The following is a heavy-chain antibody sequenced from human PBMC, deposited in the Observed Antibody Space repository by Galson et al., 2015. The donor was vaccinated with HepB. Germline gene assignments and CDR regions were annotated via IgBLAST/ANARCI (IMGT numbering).Heavy chain of an antibody. J-gene: IGHJ5*01. CDR3: ARHETGYDLFRPCDS. CDR1: GGSFDGYA. V-gene: IGHV1-69*10. D-gene: IGHD5-12*01. Sequence: SVKVSCKASGGSFDGYAITWVRLAPGQGLECMGGIIPIHGPPTYAQKFQGQVTISADKSISTAYLQWSSLKASDTAMYYCARHETGYDLFRPCDSWGQGTLVTVSS. CDR2: IIPIHGPP.